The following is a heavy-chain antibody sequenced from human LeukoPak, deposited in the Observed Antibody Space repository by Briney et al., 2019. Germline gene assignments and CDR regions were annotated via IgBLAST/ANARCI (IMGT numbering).Heavy chain of an antibody. CDR1: GFTFSDYY. CDR3: AKSLFSVDGALDY. D-gene: IGHD4/OR15-4a*01. Sequence: PGGSLRLSCAASGFTFSDYYMSWIRQAPGKGLEWVSYISSSGITIFYADSVKGRFTISRDNAKNSLYLQLNSLSAEDTAVYYCAKSLFSVDGALDYWGQGTLVTVSS. CDR2: ISSSGITI. J-gene: IGHJ4*02. V-gene: IGHV3-11*04.